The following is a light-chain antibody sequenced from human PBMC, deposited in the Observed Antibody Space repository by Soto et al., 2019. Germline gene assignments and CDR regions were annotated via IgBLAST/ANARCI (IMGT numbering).Light chain of an antibody. Sequence: EIVLTQSPGSLSLSPGQRATLSCRASQSVDTTFFAWYQKKPGQAPRLLIYGASKRATGIPDRFSGSGSGTAFTLIISRLEPEDFAVYYYQQYMSSVTFGQGTKVEIK. CDR2: GAS. CDR3: QQYMSSVT. J-gene: IGKJ1*01. V-gene: IGKV3-20*01. CDR1: QSVDTTF.